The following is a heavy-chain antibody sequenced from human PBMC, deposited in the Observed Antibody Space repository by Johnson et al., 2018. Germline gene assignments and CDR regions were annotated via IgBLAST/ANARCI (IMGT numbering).Heavy chain of an antibody. D-gene: IGHD3-22*01. V-gene: IGHV3-49*03. CDR2: IRSKADGGTT. CDR3: TRARGYYYDSSGRDAFDI. J-gene: IGHJ3*02. Sequence: VQLVESGGGLVQPGRSLRLSCTASGFTFGDYAMSWFRQAPGKGLEWVGCIRSKADGGTTEYAASVKGRFTISREDSKSIAYLQMNSLKTEDTAVYYCTRARGYYYDSSGRDAFDIWGQGTMVIVSS. CDR1: GFTFGDYA.